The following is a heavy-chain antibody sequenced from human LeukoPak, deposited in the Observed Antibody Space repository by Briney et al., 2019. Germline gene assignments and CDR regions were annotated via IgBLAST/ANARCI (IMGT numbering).Heavy chain of an antibody. V-gene: IGHV4-34*01. CDR2: INHSGST. CDR1: GGSFSGYY. D-gene: IGHD3-22*01. Sequence: PSETLSLTCAVYGGSFSGYYWSWIRQPPGKGLEWIGEINHSGSTNYNPSLKSRVTISVDTSKNQFSLKLSSVTAADTAVYYCARSGTAYYYDSSGYVDYWGQGTLVTVSS. J-gene: IGHJ4*02. CDR3: ARSGTAYYYDSSGYVDY.